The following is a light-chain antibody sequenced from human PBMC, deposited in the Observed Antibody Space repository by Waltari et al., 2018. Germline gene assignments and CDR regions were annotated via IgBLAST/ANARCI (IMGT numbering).Light chain of an antibody. CDR1: SSDVGSYNS. Sequence: QSALTQPASVSGSPGQSITISCTGISSDVGSYNSVSWYQDHPGQGPKVIIYDVSARPSGFAARFSCSKSGNPASLTISGLQAEDEADYYCSSQSSNNVVLFGGGTKVTVL. CDR2: DVS. J-gene: IGLJ3*02. V-gene: IGLV2-14*03. CDR3: SSQSSNNVVL.